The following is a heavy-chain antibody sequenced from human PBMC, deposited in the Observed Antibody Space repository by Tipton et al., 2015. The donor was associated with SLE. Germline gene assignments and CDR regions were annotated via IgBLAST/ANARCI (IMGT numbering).Heavy chain of an antibody. CDR1: GYTFTDFG. CDR2: ISTKNRNT. V-gene: IGHV1-18*01. CDR3: ARDGPLYKWLY. Sequence: QVQLVQSGAEVKRPGASVKVSCKTSGYTFTDFGISWVRLAPGQGLEWMGWISTKNRNTNYAQKVQGRVTMTTDRSTSTAYMELRSLRFDDTAVYYCARDGPLYKWLYWGQGTQVTVSS. D-gene: IGHD1-20*01. J-gene: IGHJ4*02.